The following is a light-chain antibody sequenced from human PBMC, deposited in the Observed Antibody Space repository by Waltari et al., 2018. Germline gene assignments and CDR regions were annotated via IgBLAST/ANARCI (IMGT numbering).Light chain of an antibody. CDR2: DKN. CDR3: HSRDASGVGGS. V-gene: IGLV3-19*01. Sequence: SSELTQDPAVSVAMGQTVTITCQGNGLRSYYASWYQQRPGQAPILSMYDKNNRPSGGPDRFSGSNSDNTASLTITGAQAEDEASYYCHSRDASGVGGSFGGGTKLTVL. CDR1: GLRSYY. J-gene: IGLJ2*01.